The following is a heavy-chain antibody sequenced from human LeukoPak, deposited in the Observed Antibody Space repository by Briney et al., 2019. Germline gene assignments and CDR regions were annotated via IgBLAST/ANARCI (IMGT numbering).Heavy chain of an antibody. CDR3: ARVPGSPATATTHFDN. D-gene: IGHD4-17*01. V-gene: IGHV4-31*03. Sequence: SETLSLTCSVSGGSISSGGYFWSWLRQNPGKGLEWIGFIYYTGSTYSNPSLKSRITISVDTSKNQFSLKLNSVTAADTAVYYCARVPGSPATATTHFDNWGQGTLVTVSS. CDR2: IYYTGST. CDR1: GGSISSGGYF. J-gene: IGHJ4*02.